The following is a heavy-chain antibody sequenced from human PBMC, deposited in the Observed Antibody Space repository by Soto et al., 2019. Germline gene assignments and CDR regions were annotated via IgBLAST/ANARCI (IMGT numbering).Heavy chain of an antibody. V-gene: IGHV1-69*13. Sequence: SVKVSCKASGGTFSSYAISWVRQAPGQGLEWMGGIIPIFGTANYAQKFQGRVTITADESTSTAYMELSSLRSEDTAVYYCASKHYDFWSGYPYYYGMDVWGQGTTVTVSS. CDR2: IIPIFGTA. J-gene: IGHJ6*02. CDR1: GGTFSSYA. D-gene: IGHD3-3*01. CDR3: ASKHYDFWSGYPYYYGMDV.